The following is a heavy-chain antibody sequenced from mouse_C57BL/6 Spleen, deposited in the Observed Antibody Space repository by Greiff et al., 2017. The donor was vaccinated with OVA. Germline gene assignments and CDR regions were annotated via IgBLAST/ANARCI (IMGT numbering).Heavy chain of an antibody. CDR1: GFNIKGYY. D-gene: IGHD2-5*01. CDR2: IDPDDGDT. V-gene: IGHV14-2*01. Sequence: VQLQQPGAELVKPGASVKLSCAASGFNIKGYYMHWVKQRTEQGLEWIGRIDPDDGDTNYAPNFQGQATITADTTSNTAYLQLSTLSSEETDAYYSARAFYYSISFDYWGQGTTLTVSS. CDR3: ARAFYYSISFDY. J-gene: IGHJ2*01.